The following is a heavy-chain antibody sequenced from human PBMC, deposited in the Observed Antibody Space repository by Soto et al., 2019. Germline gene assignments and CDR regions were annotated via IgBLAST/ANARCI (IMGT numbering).Heavy chain of an antibody. CDR3: ARREIQGPLDY. J-gene: IGHJ4*02. Sequence: QVQLQESGPGLVKPSDTLSLTCAVSGYSISSSNWWGWIRQPPGKGLEWIGYIYYSGTTYYNPSLKXRXTXSXXTSKNQFSLKLTSVTAVDTAVYYCARREIQGPLDYWGQGTLVTVSS. D-gene: IGHD1-26*01. CDR1: GYSISSSNW. V-gene: IGHV4-28*01. CDR2: IYYSGTT.